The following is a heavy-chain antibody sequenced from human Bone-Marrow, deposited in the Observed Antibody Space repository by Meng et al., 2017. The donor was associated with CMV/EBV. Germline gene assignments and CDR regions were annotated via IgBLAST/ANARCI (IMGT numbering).Heavy chain of an antibody. CDR2: ISWNSGSM. CDR1: GFTFSSYS. Sequence: SLKISCAASGFTFSSYSMNWVRQAPGEGLEWVSGISWNSGSMVYADSVKGRFIISRDNAKNSLYMQMNSLRAEDMALYYCAKDISSSYYYYGMDVWGQGTTVTVSS. V-gene: IGHV3-9*03. CDR3: AKDISSSYYYYGMDV. J-gene: IGHJ6*02.